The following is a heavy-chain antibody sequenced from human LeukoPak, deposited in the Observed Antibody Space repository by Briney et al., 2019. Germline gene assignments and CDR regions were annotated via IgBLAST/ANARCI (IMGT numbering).Heavy chain of an antibody. D-gene: IGHD5-12*01. J-gene: IGHJ4*02. CDR3: AGGRLVATSKAVAIDY. CDR2: INERGSST. CDR1: GFTFSNSW. V-gene: IGHV3-74*01. Sequence: GGSLRLSCAASGFTFSNSWLHWVRQAPGEGLVWVSRINERGSSTSYADSVKGRFTISRDNAKNTLYLQMNNLRADDTAVYYCAGGRLVATSKAVAIDYWGQGTLVTVSS.